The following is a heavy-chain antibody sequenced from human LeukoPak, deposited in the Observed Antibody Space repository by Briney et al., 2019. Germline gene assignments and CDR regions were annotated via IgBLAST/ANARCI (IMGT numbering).Heavy chain of an antibody. J-gene: IGHJ4*02. D-gene: IGHD2-2*01. CDR1: GFTFSNFA. V-gene: IGHV4-34*01. CDR2: INHSGST. Sequence: GSLRLSCVGSGFTFSNFAMSWIRQPPGKGLEWIGEINHSGSTNYNPSLKSRVTISVDTSKNQFSLKLSSVTAADTAVYYCARVRGYCSSTSCYLEPYYFDYWGQGTLVTVSS. CDR3: ARVRGYCSSTSCYLEPYYFDY.